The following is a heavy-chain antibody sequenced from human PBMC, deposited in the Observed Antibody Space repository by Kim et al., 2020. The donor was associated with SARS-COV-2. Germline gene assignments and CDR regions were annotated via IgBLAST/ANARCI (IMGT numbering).Heavy chain of an antibody. Sequence: GGSLRLSCAASGFTFSSYAMHWVRQAPGKGLEWVAVISYDGSNKYYADSVKGRFTISRDNSKNTLYLQMNSLRAEDTAVYYCARDGPYYDFWSGLSNYYYYMDVWGNGTTVTVSS. V-gene: IGHV3-30-3*01. CDR3: ARDGPYYDFWSGLSNYYYYMDV. CDR1: GFTFSSYA. D-gene: IGHD3-3*01. J-gene: IGHJ6*03. CDR2: ISYDGSNK.